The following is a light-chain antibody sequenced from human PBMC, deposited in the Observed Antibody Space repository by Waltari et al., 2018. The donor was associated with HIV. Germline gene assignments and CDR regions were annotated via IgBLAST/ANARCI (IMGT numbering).Light chain of an antibody. Sequence: LGGRTTINCKSSQNLFYSSNNKNYLAWYQHKPGQPPKLLFYWASTRESGVPDRFSGSGSGTNFTLTISSLQADDVAVYFCQQYYSTPPTFGQGTKLEI. V-gene: IGKV4-1*01. CDR3: QQYYSTPPT. J-gene: IGKJ2*01. CDR2: WAS. CDR1: QNLFYSSNNKNY.